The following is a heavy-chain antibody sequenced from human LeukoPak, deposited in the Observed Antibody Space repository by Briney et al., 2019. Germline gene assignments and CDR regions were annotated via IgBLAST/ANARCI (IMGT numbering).Heavy chain of an antibody. J-gene: IGHJ3*02. CDR3: ARVVSGAFDI. D-gene: IGHD3-10*01. V-gene: IGHV1-8*01. Sequence: ASVKVSCKTSGYPFTTYDIHWVRQATGQGLEWMGWMNPNSANTGYAQKFQGRVTMTRNTSISTAYMELSSLRSEDTAVYYCARVVSGAFDIWGQGTMVTVSS. CDR2: MNPNSANT. CDR1: GYPFTTYD.